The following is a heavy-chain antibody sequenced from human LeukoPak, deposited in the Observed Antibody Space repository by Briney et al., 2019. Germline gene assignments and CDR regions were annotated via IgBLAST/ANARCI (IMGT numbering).Heavy chain of an antibody. J-gene: IGHJ4*02. CDR2: IYYTGSS. Sequence: SSETLSLTCTVSGGSISSYYWSWIRQPPGKGLEWIGYIYYTGSSDYNPSLKSRVAISVDTSKNQFSLKLSSVTAADTAVYYCARGSKAAPGTFDYWGQGTLVTVSS. CDR1: GGSISSYY. D-gene: IGHD6-13*01. V-gene: IGHV4-59*01. CDR3: ARGSKAAPGTFDY.